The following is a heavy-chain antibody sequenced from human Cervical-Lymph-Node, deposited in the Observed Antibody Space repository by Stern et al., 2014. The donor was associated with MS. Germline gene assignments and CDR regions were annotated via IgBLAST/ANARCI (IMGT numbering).Heavy chain of an antibody. CDR2: IKQAGSEK. J-gene: IGHJ6*02. CDR3: ARDTGLIAALGMDV. V-gene: IGHV3-7*01. CDR1: GFTFSSYW. Sequence: EMQLVESGGGLVQPGGSLRLSCAASGFTFSSYWMSWVRQAPGKGLEWVANIKQAGSEKYYVDSVKGRFTISRDNAKNSLYLQMNSLRAEDTAVYYCARDTGLIAALGMDVWGQGTTVTVSS. D-gene: IGHD6-13*01.